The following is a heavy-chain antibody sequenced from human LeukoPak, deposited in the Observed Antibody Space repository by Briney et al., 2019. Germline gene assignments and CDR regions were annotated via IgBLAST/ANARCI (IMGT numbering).Heavy chain of an antibody. CDR1: GFTFSSYS. CDR2: MSNSGENT. V-gene: IGHV3-30*18. CDR3: AKGGASVTRYVDY. J-gene: IGHJ4*02. Sequence: GGSLRLSCAASGFTFSSYSMNWVRQAPGKGLEWVGIMSNSGENTFYGEAVKGRFTISRDNSQNTLYLQMNSLRPEDTAVYYCAKGGASVTRYVDYWGQGTLVTVSS. D-gene: IGHD4-17*01.